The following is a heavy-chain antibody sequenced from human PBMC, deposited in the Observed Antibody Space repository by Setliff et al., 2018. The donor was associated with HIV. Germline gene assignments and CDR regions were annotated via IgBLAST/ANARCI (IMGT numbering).Heavy chain of an antibody. Sequence: GGSLRLSCAASGFIFSTYSMNWVRQAPGKGLEWIGRIRNKIRGYTTDHAASVRGRFTMSRDDSKKSVYLQMNSLQPEDTAVYYCAMTNSPAYFGYLNDWGRGTLVTVSS. CDR1: GFIFSTYS. V-gene: IGHV3-72*01. CDR3: AMTNSPAYFGYLND. J-gene: IGHJ4*02. CDR2: IRNKIRGYTT. D-gene: IGHD3-16*01.